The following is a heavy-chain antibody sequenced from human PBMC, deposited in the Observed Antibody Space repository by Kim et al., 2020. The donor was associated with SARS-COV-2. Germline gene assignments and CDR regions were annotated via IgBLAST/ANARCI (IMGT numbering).Heavy chain of an antibody. Sequence: GGSLRLSCAASGFTISSYGMHWVRQAPGKGLEWVAVIWYDGSNKYYADSVKGRFTISRDNSKNTLYLQMNSLRAEDTAVYYCAKDRRGIGLLWFGEFHYWGQGNLVTVSS. D-gene: IGHD3-10*01. CDR1: GFTISSYG. CDR2: IWYDGSNK. V-gene: IGHV3-33*06. CDR3: AKDRRGIGLLWFGEFHY. J-gene: IGHJ4*02.